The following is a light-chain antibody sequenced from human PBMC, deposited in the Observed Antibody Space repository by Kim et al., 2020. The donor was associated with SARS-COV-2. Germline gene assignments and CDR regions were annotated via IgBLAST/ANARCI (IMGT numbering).Light chain of an antibody. Sequence: EIVMTQSPATLSVSPGERATLSCRASQTVSNNLAWYQQKPGQAPRLLIYGASTRATGIPARFGGSGSGTEFTLTISSLQSEDSAVYYCQQHNNWPPYTFGQGTKLEI. CDR2: GAS. CDR3: QQHNNWPPYT. CDR1: QTVSNN. V-gene: IGKV3-15*01. J-gene: IGKJ2*01.